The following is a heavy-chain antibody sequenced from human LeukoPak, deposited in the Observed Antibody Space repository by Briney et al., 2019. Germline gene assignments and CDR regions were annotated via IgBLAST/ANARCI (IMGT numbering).Heavy chain of an antibody. J-gene: IGHJ5*02. CDR3: ARDIAAAGILNS. D-gene: IGHD6-13*01. CDR2: IYSGGAT. CDR1: GFTVSSAF. Sequence: GGSLRLSCAASGFTVSSAFMSWVRQPPGKGLEWVSLIYSGGATYYADSVKGRLTISRDSSNNTLYLQMNSLRGEDTAVYYCARDIAAAGILNSWGQGTLVTVSS. V-gene: IGHV3-66*01.